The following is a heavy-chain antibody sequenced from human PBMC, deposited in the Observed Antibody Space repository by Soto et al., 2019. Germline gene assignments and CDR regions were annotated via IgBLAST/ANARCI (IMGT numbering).Heavy chain of an antibody. Sequence: QVQLVESGGGLVKPGGSLRLSCAASGFTFSDYYMSWIRQAPGKGLEWVSYISSSSSYTNYADSVKGRFTISRDNAKNSLYLQMNSLRAEDTAVYYCARDRDHSRNGDYGVYYYYGMDVWGQGTTVTVSS. CDR2: ISSSSSYT. CDR3: ARDRDHSRNGDYGVYYYYGMDV. J-gene: IGHJ6*02. V-gene: IGHV3-11*05. D-gene: IGHD4-17*01. CDR1: GFTFSDYY.